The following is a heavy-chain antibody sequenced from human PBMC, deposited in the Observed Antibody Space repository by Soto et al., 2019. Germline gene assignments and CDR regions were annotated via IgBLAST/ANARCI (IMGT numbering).Heavy chain of an antibody. Sequence: QVQLVQSGAEVKKPGASMRVSCKASGYNFSIHDINWVRQAAGRGLEWMGWTNPNSGATGYVQNLQGRLTMTTDTSISTAYMELTRLTSDDTAVYYCAIHCISHDCSIGVWFGMGVWGQGTSVTVTS. CDR3: AIHCISHDCSIGVWFGMGV. CDR2: TNPNSGAT. J-gene: IGHJ6*02. V-gene: IGHV1-8*01. D-gene: IGHD2-2*01. CDR1: GYNFSIHD.